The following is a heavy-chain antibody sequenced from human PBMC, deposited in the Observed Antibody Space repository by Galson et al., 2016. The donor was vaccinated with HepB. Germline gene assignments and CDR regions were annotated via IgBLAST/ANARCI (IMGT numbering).Heavy chain of an antibody. V-gene: IGHV1-2*02. Sequence: SVKVSCKASGYTFTDYYIHWVRRAPGQGLEWMGWINPNSGGTNYAQKFRGRVTMTRDTSISTAYMELSRLRSDDAAVYYCAKDYYGSGSWNDYWGQGTLVTVSS. CDR1: GYTFTDYY. J-gene: IGHJ4*02. CDR3: AKDYYGSGSWNDY. CDR2: INPNSGGT. D-gene: IGHD3-10*01.